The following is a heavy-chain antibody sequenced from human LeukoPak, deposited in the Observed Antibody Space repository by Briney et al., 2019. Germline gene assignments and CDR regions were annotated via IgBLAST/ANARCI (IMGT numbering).Heavy chain of an antibody. V-gene: IGHV4-59*08. D-gene: IGHD3-10*01. J-gene: IGHJ2*01. CDR1: GGSISSYY. CDR3: ARHKGTMVRGVHNYWYFDL. CDR2: IYYSGST. Sequence: SETLSLTCTVSGGSISSYYWSWIRRPPGKGLEWIGYIYYSGSTNYNPSLKSRVTISVDTSKNQFSLKLSSVTAADTAVYYCARHKGTMVRGVHNYWYFDLWGRGTLVTVSS.